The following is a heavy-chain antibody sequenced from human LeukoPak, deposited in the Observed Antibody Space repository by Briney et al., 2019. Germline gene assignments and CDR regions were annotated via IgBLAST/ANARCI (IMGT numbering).Heavy chain of an antibody. CDR2: IYYSGST. Sequence: SETLSLTCTVSGGSISSSSYYWGWIRQPPGKGLEWIGSIYYSGSTYYNPSLKSRVTISVDTSKNQFSLKLSSVTAADTAVYYCARAGSIAVAGMDYWGQGTLVTVSS. V-gene: IGHV4-39*07. D-gene: IGHD6-19*01. CDR3: ARAGSIAVAGMDY. CDR1: GGSISSSSYY. J-gene: IGHJ4*02.